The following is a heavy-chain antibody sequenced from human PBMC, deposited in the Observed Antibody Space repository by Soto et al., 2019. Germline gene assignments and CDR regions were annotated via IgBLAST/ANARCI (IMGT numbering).Heavy chain of an antibody. J-gene: IGHJ4*02. Sequence: ASETLSLTCPFSGGSISSGDYYWSWIRQPPGKGLEWIGYIYYSGSTYYNPSLKSRVTISVDNSKNTLSLQMNSLRVEDSAVYYCVPRKGDPFTWGPGTLVTVSS. V-gene: IGHV4-30-4*01. D-gene: IGHD3-16*01. CDR2: IYYSGST. CDR1: GGSISSGDYY. CDR3: VPRKGDPFT.